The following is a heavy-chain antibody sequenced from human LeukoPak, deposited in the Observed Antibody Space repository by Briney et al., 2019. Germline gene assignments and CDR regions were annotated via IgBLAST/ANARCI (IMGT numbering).Heavy chain of an antibody. V-gene: IGHV3-23*01. CDR1: GFTFTNYA. Sequence: GGSLRLSCAASGFTFTNYAMIWVRQAPGRGLRCVSSISTSGVSTYYADSVKGRFTISRDNSKNTLSLQMNSLRVEDTAVYYCAKEGEGLRPASWGQGTLVTVSS. CDR2: ISTSGVST. D-gene: IGHD5-12*01. CDR3: AKEGEGLRPAS. J-gene: IGHJ5*02.